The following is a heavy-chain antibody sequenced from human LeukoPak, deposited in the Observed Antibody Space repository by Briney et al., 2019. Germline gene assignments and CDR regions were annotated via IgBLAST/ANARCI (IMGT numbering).Heavy chain of an antibody. CDR1: GYTFTDYY. J-gene: IGHJ2*01. V-gene: IGHV1-18*04. Sequence: GASVKVSCKASGYTFTDYYTHWVRQAPGQGLEWMGWISAYNGNTNYAQKLQGRVTMTTDTSTSTAYMELRSLRSDDTAVYYCARTHCNGGSGRLPRFFDVWGRGTLVSVSS. CDR3: ARTHCNGGSGRLPRFFDV. D-gene: IGHD2-15*01. CDR2: ISAYNGNT.